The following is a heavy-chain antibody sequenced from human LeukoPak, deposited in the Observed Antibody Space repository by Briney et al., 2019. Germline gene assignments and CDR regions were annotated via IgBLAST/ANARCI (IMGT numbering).Heavy chain of an antibody. J-gene: IGHJ4*02. Sequence: PGGSLRLSCAASGFTFNSYAMSWARQAPGKGLEWVSDINSSGGSTYYADSVKGRFTISRDNSKNTLYLQMNSLRAEDTAVYYCATTLDYYGSGSYPIVGGWGDYWGQGTLVTVSS. CDR2: INSSGGST. CDR3: ATTLDYYGSGSYPIVGGWGDY. V-gene: IGHV3-23*01. CDR1: GFTFNSYA. D-gene: IGHD3-10*01.